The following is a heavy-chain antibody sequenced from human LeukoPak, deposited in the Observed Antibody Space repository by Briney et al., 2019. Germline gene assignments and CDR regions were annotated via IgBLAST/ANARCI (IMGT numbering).Heavy chain of an antibody. CDR2: ISAYNGNT. V-gene: IGHV1-18*01. CDR1: GYTFTSYG. J-gene: IGHJ4*02. CDR3: ARDRANYYDSSGYEVFDY. D-gene: IGHD3-22*01. Sequence: ASVKVSCKASGYTFTSYGISWVRQAPGQGLEWMGWISAYNGNTNYAQKLQGRVTMTTDTSTSTAYMELRSLRSDDTAVYYCARDRANYYDSSGYEVFDYWGQGTLVTVSS.